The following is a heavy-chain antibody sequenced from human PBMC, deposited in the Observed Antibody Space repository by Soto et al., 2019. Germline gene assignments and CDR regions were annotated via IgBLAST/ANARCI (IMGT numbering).Heavy chain of an antibody. V-gene: IGHV4-34*01. Sequence: PSETLSLTCAVYGWSFSGYYWSWIRQPPGKGLEWIGEINHSGSTNYNPSLKSRVTISVDTSKNQFSLKLSPVTAADTAVYYCARAGLRYFDWLSHNYYYYYMDVWGKGTTVTVSS. J-gene: IGHJ6*03. CDR3: ARAGLRYFDWLSHNYYYYYMDV. D-gene: IGHD3-9*01. CDR2: INHSGST. CDR1: GWSFSGYY.